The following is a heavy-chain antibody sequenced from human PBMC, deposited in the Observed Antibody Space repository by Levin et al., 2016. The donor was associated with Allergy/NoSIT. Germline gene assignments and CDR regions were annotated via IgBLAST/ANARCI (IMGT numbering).Heavy chain of an antibody. D-gene: IGHD1-20*01. CDR2: VNPNTGGI. J-gene: IGHJ3*02. V-gene: IGHV1-2*02. CDR3: ARGYNWNDLGAFDI. Sequence: ASVKVSCKASGYPFTGFFLHWLRQAPGQGLEWMGWVNPNTGGIYYAQGFQGRVTMARDRSTNTASMELSSLRSDDTAVYYCARGYNWNDLGAFDIWGQGTMVTVSS. CDR1: GYPFTGFF.